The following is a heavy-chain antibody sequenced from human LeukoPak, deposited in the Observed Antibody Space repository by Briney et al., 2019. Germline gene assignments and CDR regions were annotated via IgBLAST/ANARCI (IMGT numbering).Heavy chain of an antibody. CDR3: AKDGSGSYLPEIDY. Sequence: GGSLRLSCAASGFSFSSYAMHWVRQAPGKGLEWVAVISYDGSKEYYTDSVKGRFTISRDNSKNTLYLQMNSLRAEDTAVYYCAKDGSGSYLPEIDYWGQGTLVTVSS. CDR2: ISYDGSKE. V-gene: IGHV3-30*04. J-gene: IGHJ4*02. D-gene: IGHD3-10*01. CDR1: GFSFSSYA.